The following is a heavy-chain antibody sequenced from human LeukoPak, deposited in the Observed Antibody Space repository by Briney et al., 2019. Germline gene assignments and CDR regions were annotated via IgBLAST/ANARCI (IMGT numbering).Heavy chain of an antibody. J-gene: IGHJ6*02. Sequence: SETLSLTRTVSGYSVSSGYYWGWIRQPPGKGLEWIASIYYSGSTYYNPSLESRVTISVDTSKNQFSLKLSSVTAADTAMYYCARLAAGINYGMDVWGQGTTVTVSS. CDR1: GYSVSSGYY. CDR3: ARLAAGINYGMDV. V-gene: IGHV4-38-2*02. CDR2: IYYSGST. D-gene: IGHD6-13*01.